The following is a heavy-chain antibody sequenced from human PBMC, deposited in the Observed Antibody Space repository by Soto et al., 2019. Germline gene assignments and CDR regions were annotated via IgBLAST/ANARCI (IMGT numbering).Heavy chain of an antibody. D-gene: IGHD3-3*01. CDR3: ARHRSEWPRFDY. CDR1: GGSISSYY. V-gene: IGHV4-59*08. Sequence: SETLSLTCTVSGGSISSYYWSWIRQPPGKGLEWIGYIYYSGSTNYNPSLKSRVTISVDTSKNQFSLKLSSVTAADTAVYYCARHRSEWPRFDYWGQGTLVTVSS. CDR2: IYYSGST. J-gene: IGHJ4*02.